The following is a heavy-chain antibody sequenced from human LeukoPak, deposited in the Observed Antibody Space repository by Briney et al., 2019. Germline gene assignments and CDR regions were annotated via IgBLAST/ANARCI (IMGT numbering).Heavy chain of an antibody. CDR1: GYTFTSYD. CDR3: ARNYYDSSGYWYDAFDI. D-gene: IGHD3-22*01. V-gene: IGHV1-8*03. CDR2: MNPNSGNT. Sequence: ASVKVSCKASGYTFTSYDINWVRQATGQGLEWMGWMNPNSGNTGYAQKFQGRVTITRNTSISTAYMELSSLRSEDTAVYYCARNYYDSSGYWYDAFDIWGQGTMVTVFS. J-gene: IGHJ3*02.